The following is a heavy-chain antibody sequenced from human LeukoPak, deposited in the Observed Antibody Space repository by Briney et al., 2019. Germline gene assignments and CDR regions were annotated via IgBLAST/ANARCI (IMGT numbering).Heavy chain of an antibody. Sequence: GASVKVSCKASGGTFSSYAISWVRQAPGQGLEWMGGIIPIFGTANYAQKFQGRVTITADESTSTAYMELSSLRSEDTAVYYCARQDSSGYLEYFQHWGQGTLATVSS. D-gene: IGHD3-22*01. V-gene: IGHV1-69*01. CDR3: ARQDSSGYLEYFQH. J-gene: IGHJ1*01. CDR1: GGTFSSYA. CDR2: IIPIFGTA.